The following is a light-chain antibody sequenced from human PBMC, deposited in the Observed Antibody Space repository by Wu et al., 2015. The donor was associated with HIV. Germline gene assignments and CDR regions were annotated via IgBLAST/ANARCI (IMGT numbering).Light chain of an antibody. V-gene: IGKV3-15*01. CDR2: GAS. CDR3: QHYNNRYS. CDR1: QSVSSN. Sequence: EIVMTQSPVTLSVSPGERATLSCRASQSVSSNLAWYQQKPGQAPRLLIYGASTRATGIPARFSGSGSGTEFTLTISSLQSEDFAVYYCQHYNNRYSFGQGTKLEIK. J-gene: IGKJ2*03.